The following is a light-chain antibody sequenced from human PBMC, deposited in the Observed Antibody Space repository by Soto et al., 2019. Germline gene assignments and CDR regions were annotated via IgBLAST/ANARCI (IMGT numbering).Light chain of an antibody. CDR2: RSS. V-gene: IGLV1-44*01. CDR3: ALWDDSLNGPV. Sequence: QSVLTQPPSASGTPGQRITISCSGSSSNIGSHSVNWYQQLPGTAPKLLIYRSSQRPSGVPDRFSGSKSGTSASLAISGLQSGDEAHYYCALWDDSLNGPVFGGGTKLTVL. J-gene: IGLJ3*02. CDR1: SSNIGSHS.